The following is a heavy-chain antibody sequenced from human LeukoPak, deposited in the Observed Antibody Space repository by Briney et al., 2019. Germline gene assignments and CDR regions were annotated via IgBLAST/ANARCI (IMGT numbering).Heavy chain of an antibody. CDR1: GFTFSSYS. D-gene: IGHD4/OR15-4a*01. V-gene: IGHV3-21*01. CDR2: ISSSSSYI. J-gene: IGHJ6*03. CDR3: ARDMVAPEDNYYYYYYMDV. Sequence: PGGSLRLSCAASGFTFSSYSMNWVRQAPGKGLEWVSSISSSSSYIYYADSVKGRFTISRDNAKNSLYLQMNSLRAEDTAVYYCARDMVAPEDNYYYYYYMDVWGKGTTVTVSS.